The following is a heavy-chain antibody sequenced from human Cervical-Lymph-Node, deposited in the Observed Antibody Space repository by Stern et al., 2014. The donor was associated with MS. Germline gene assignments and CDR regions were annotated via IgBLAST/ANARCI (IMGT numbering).Heavy chain of an antibody. V-gene: IGHV3-30*18. CDR2: ISYDGSNK. CDR1: GFTFSTSG. CDR3: ANAAALSCRSPSCYKAFEY. D-gene: IGHD2-2*02. J-gene: IGHJ4*02. Sequence: QVQLVESGGGVVQPGRSLRLSCAASGFTFSTSGMHWVRQAPAKGLDWVAVISYDGSNKYYGDSVKGRFTISRDNSKNTVYLQMNSLRAEDTAVYYCANAAALSCRSPSCYKAFEYWGQGILVTVSS.